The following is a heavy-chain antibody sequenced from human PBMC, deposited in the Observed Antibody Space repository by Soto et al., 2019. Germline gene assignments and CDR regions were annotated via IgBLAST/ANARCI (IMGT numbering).Heavy chain of an antibody. CDR1: GGTFSSYA. J-gene: IGHJ6*02. CDR3: ARTRTSYALRPYDGMDV. CDR2: IIPIFGTA. Sequence: QVQLVQSGAEVKKPGSSVKVSCKASGGTFSSYAISWVRQAPGQGLEWMGGIIPIFGTANYAQKFQGRVTITADESTSTAYMELSSLRSEDTAVYYCARTRTSYALRPYDGMDVWGQGTTVTVSS. V-gene: IGHV1-69*12. D-gene: IGHD2-2*01.